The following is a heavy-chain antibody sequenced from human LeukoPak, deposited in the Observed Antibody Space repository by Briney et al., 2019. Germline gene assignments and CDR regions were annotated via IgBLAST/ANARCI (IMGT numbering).Heavy chain of an antibody. CDR1: GFTFSSYG. D-gene: IGHD4-17*01. Sequence: GGSLRLSCAASGFTFSSYGMHWVRQAPGKGLGWVAFIRYDGSNKYYADSVKGRFTISRDNSKNTLYLQMNSLRAEDTAVYYCAKEALTYRDYYYYYYMDVWGKGTTVTISS. J-gene: IGHJ6*03. V-gene: IGHV3-30*02. CDR3: AKEALTYRDYYYYYYMDV. CDR2: IRYDGSNK.